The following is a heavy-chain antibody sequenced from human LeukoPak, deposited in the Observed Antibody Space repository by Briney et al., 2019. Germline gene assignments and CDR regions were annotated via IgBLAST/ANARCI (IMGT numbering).Heavy chain of an antibody. Sequence: SQTLSLTCTVSGGSISSGGYYWSWIRQHPGKGPEWIGYIYYSGSTYYNPSLKSRVTISVDTSKNQFSLKLSSVTAADTAVYYCARGVVVYDAFDIWGQGTMVTVSS. V-gene: IGHV4-31*03. D-gene: IGHD3-22*01. J-gene: IGHJ3*02. CDR3: ARGVVVYDAFDI. CDR1: GGSISSGGYY. CDR2: IYYSGST.